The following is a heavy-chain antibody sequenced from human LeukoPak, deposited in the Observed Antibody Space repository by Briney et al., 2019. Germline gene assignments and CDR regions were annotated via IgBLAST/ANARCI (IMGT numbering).Heavy chain of an antibody. CDR1: GYTFTSYD. V-gene: IGHV1-8*01. CDR3: ARAMIGGGAFDI. J-gene: IGHJ3*02. Sequence: ASVKVSCKASGYTFTSYDINWVRQATGQGLEWMGWMNPNSGNTGYTQKFQGRVTMTRNTTISTAYMELSSLRSEDTAVYYCARAMIGGGAFDIWGQGTMVTVSS. D-gene: IGHD3-22*01. CDR2: MNPNSGNT.